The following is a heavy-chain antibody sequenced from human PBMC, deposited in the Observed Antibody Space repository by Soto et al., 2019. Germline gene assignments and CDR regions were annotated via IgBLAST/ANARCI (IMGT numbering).Heavy chain of an antibody. CDR2: IYYSGST. CDR3: AGTAAGTRYYYYGMDV. D-gene: IGHD6-13*01. CDR1: GGSISSSSYY. V-gene: IGHV4-39*01. Sequence: QLQLQESGPGLVKPSETLSLTCTVSGGSISSSSYYWGWIRQPPGKGLEWIGSIYYSGSTYYNPSLKSRVNISVDTSKNQFSLKLSSVTAADTAVYYCAGTAAGTRYYYYGMDVWGQGNTVTVSS. J-gene: IGHJ6*02.